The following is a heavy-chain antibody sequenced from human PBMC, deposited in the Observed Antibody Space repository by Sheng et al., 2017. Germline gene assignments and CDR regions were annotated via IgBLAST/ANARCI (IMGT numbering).Heavy chain of an antibody. D-gene: IGHD3-16*01. J-gene: IGHJ4*02. Sequence: EVQLLESGGDLVQPGGSLRLSCAVSGFTFSSHSMSWVRQGPGRGLEWVSGIDGSTGRTYYADSVKGRFTISRDNFKNVMYLQMNSLRAEDTAIYFCARDQRNYGGTYFDSWGQGTLVA. CDR2: IDGSTGRT. CDR1: GFTFSSHS. CDR3: ARDQRNYGGTYFDS. V-gene: IGHV3-23*01.